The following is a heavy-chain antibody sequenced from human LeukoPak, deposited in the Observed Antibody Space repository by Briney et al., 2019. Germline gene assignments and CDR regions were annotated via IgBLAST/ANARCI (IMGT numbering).Heavy chain of an antibody. CDR1: GFTFSNTW. CDR2: INSDGSST. V-gene: IGHV3-74*01. CDR3: AKDEGGSYYIWSYFQH. Sequence: PGGSLRLSCAASGFTFSNTWMHWVRQAPGKGLVWVSRINSDGSSTNYADSVKGRFTISRDNAKNTLYLQMNSLRAEDTAVYYCAKDEGGSYYIWSYFQHWGQGTLVTVSS. J-gene: IGHJ1*01. D-gene: IGHD1-26*01.